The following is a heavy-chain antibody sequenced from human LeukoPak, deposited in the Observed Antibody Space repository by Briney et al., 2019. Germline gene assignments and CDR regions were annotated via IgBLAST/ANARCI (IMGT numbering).Heavy chain of an antibody. Sequence: GASVKVSCKASGYSFTTYYMHWVRQAPGQGLEWMGRINPNSDATNYAQKFQGRVSMTRDTSISTVYMELSSLTSDDTAVYYCARDRLQMLRFLDWPINQFDSWGQGSLVIVSS. CDR3: ARDRLQMLRFLDWPINQFDS. CDR1: GYSFTTYY. D-gene: IGHD3-9*01. J-gene: IGHJ4*02. V-gene: IGHV1-2*06. CDR2: INPNSDAT.